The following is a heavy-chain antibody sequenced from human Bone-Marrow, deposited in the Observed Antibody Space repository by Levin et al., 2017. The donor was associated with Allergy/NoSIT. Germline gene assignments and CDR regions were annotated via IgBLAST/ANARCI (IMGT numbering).Heavy chain of an antibody. D-gene: IGHD6-6*01. V-gene: IGHV4-34*01. CDR3: ASGIAAPLDF. CDR2: IDHGRTT. J-gene: IGHJ4*02. Sequence: NPSETLSLTCGVFGGSLTSFYNTWIRQPPGKGLEWIGEIDHGRTTNYNASLKSRVTISLDTSKNQFSLRLTSVTAADTAVYYCASGIAAPLDFWGQGTLVIVSS. CDR1: GGSLTSFY.